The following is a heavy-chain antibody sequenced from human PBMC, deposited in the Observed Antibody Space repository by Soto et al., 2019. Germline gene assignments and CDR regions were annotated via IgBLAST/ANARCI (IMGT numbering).Heavy chain of an antibody. CDR3: ARDREAELPTARGHGMDV. D-gene: IGHD1-1*01. J-gene: IGHJ6*02. Sequence: QVQLQESGPGLVKPSQTLSLTCTVSGASISSGGYYWSWIRQHPGKGLEWIGYIYYSGSTYYNPSLKSRVTISVDTSKTQFSLKLSSVTAADTAVYYWARDREAELPTARGHGMDVWGQGTTVTVSS. V-gene: IGHV4-31*03. CDR2: IYYSGST. CDR1: GASISSGGYY.